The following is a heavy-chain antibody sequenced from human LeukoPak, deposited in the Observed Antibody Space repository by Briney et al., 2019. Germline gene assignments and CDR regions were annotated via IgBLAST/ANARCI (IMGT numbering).Heavy chain of an antibody. Sequence: SVKVSCKASGGTFSSYAISWVRQAPGQGLEWMGGIIPIFGTANYAQEFQGRVTITADESTSTAYMELSSLRSEDTAVYYCARPRGYSGYESPFDYWGQGTLVTVSS. CDR1: GGTFSSYA. CDR3: ARPRGYSGYESPFDY. D-gene: IGHD5-12*01. J-gene: IGHJ4*02. CDR2: IIPIFGTA. V-gene: IGHV1-69*01.